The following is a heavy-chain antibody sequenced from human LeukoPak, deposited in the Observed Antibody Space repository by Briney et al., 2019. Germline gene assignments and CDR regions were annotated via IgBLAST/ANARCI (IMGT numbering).Heavy chain of an antibody. D-gene: IGHD6-13*01. J-gene: IGHJ5*02. V-gene: IGHV3-21*01. CDR3: ARDREQQPVLGRDWFDP. CDR2: ISSSSSYI. Sequence: PGGSLRLSCAASGFTVGSYSMNWVRQAPGKGLEWVSSISSSSSYIYYADSVKGRFTISRDNAKNSLYLQMNSLRAEDTAVYYCARDREQQPVLGRDWFDPWGQGTLVTVSS. CDR1: GFTVGSYS.